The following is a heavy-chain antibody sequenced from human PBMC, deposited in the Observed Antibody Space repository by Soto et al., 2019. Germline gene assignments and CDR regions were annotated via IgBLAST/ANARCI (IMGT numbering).Heavy chain of an antibody. Sequence: SETLSLTCTVSGGSISSYYWSWIRQPPGKGLEWIGYIYYSGSTNYNPSLKSRVTISVDTSKNQFSLKLSSVTAEDTAVYYCTRDNRSSSWHSSYDYYGMDVWGQGTKGTVSS. D-gene: IGHD6-13*01. V-gene: IGHV4-59*01. CDR2: IYYSGST. CDR3: TRDNRSSSWHSSYDYYGMDV. J-gene: IGHJ6*02. CDR1: GGSISSYY.